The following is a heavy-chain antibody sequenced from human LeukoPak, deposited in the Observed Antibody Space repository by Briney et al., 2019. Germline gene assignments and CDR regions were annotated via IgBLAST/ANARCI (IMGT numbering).Heavy chain of an antibody. D-gene: IGHD3-22*01. CDR3: ARDYDSSGYYFDY. V-gene: IGHV4-39*07. Sequence: SETLSLTCTVSGGSISSSSYYRGWIRQPPGKGLEWIGSIYYSGSTYYNPSLKSRVTISVDTSKNQFSLKLSSVTAADTAVYYCARDYDSSGYYFDYWGQGTLVTVSS. J-gene: IGHJ4*02. CDR1: GGSISSSSYY. CDR2: IYYSGST.